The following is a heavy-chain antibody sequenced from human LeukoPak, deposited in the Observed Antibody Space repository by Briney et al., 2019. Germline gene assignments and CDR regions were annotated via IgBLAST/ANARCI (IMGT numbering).Heavy chain of an antibody. CDR2: INPSGGST. CDR1: GYTFTSYY. V-gene: IGHV1-46*01. J-gene: IGHJ6*02. D-gene: IGHD3-10*01. CDR3: ARGSGGYYYYYYGMDV. Sequence: ASVKVSCKESGYTFTSYYMHWVRQAPGQGLEWMGIINPSGGSTSYAQKFQGRVTMTRDTSTSTVYMELSSLRSEDTAVYYCARGSGGYYYYYYGMDVWGQGTTVTVSS.